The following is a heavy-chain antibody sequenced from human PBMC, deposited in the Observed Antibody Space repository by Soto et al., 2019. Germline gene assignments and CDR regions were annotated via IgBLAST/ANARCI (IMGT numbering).Heavy chain of an antibody. CDR2: INPNSGGT. D-gene: IGHD6-13*01. V-gene: IGHV1-2*04. J-gene: IGHJ4*02. CDR3: AGDLRTRNSIAAAGGFDY. Sequence: XSVKVSCKASGYTFTGYYMHWVRQAPGQGLEWMGWINPNSGGTNYAQKFQGWVTMTRDTSISTAYMELSRLRSDDTAVYYCAGDLRTRNSIAAAGGFDYWGQGTLVTGSS. CDR1: GYTFTGYY.